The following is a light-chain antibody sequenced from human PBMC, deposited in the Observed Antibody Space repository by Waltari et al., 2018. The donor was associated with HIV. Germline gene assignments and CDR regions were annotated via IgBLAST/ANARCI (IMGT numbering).Light chain of an antibody. V-gene: IGKV1-33*01. CDR2: DAS. CDR1: QDISNY. J-gene: IGKJ3*01. CDR3: QQYDNLPRRFT. Sequence: DIQMTQSPSSLSASVGDRVTITCQASQDISNYLNWYQQKPGKAPKLLIYDASNLETGVPSRFSGSGSGTDFTITISSLQPEDIATYYCQQYDNLPRRFTFGPGTKVDIK.